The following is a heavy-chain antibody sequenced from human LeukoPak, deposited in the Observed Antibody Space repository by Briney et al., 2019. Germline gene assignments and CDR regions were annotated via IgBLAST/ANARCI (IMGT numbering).Heavy chain of an antibody. D-gene: IGHD6-6*01. CDR2: FYSRTSV. CDR1: GDSVSSNY. V-gene: IGHV4-59*02. CDR3: ARRLAVAARRRGWFDP. Sequence: PSETLSLTCTVSGDSVSSNYWSWIRQPPGKGLEWLGYFYSRTSVTSNPSLQGRVTMSSDTAKNQFSLRLTSVTAADTAVYYCARRLAVAARRRGWFDPWGQGTLVTVSS. J-gene: IGHJ5*02.